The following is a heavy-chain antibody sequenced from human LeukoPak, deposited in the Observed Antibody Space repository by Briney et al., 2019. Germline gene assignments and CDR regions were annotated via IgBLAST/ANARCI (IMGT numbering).Heavy chain of an antibody. CDR2: ISYDGSNK. Sequence: GRSLRLSCAASGFTFSSYAMHWVRQAPGKGLEWVAVISYDGSNKYYADSVKGRFTISRDNSKNTLYLQMNSLRAEDTAVYYCARHQGSGWSSGLDYWGQGTLVTVSS. CDR1: GFTFSSYA. J-gene: IGHJ4*02. CDR3: ARHQGSGWSSGLDY. V-gene: IGHV3-30-3*01. D-gene: IGHD6-19*01.